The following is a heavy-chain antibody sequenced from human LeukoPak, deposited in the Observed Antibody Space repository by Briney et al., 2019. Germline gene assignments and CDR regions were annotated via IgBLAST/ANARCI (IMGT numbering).Heavy chain of an antibody. J-gene: IGHJ4*02. CDR1: GFTFSSYG. D-gene: IGHD7-27*01. CDR2: IWYDGSNK. Sequence: PGGSLRLSCAASGFTFSSYGMNWVRQAPGKGLEWVAVIWYDGSNKYYADSVKGRFTISRDNSKNTLYLQMNSLRAEDTAVYYCAKDRKIGRLGIIDYWGQGTLVTVSS. CDR3: AKDRKIGRLGIIDY. V-gene: IGHV3-33*06.